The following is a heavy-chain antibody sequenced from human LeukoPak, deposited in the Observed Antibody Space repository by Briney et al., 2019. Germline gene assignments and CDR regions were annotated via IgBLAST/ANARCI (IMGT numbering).Heavy chain of an antibody. D-gene: IGHD1-26*01. CDR1: GFTVSSNY. CDR2: IYSGGST. J-gene: IGHJ6*02. CDR3: ARERWELHSSLYYYYGMDV. Sequence: GGSLRLSCAASGFTVSSNYMSWVRQAPGKGLEWVSVIYSGGSTYYADSVKGRFTISRDNSKNTLYLQMNSLRAEDTAVYYCARERWELHSSLYYYYGMDVWGQGTTVTVSS. V-gene: IGHV3-66*01.